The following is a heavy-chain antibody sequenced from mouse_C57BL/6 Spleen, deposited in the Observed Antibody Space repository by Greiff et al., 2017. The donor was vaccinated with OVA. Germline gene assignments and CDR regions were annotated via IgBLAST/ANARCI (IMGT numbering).Heavy chain of an antibody. Sequence: VKLQQPGAELVRPGSSVKLSCKASGYTFTSYWMHWVKQRPIQGLEWIGNIDPSDSETHYNQKFKDKATLTVDKSSSTAYMQLSSLTSEDSAVYYCARSGYDYDPFAYWGQGTLVTVSA. V-gene: IGHV1-52*01. CDR2: IDPSDSET. D-gene: IGHD2-4*01. CDR1: GYTFTSYW. CDR3: ARSGYDYDPFAY. J-gene: IGHJ3*01.